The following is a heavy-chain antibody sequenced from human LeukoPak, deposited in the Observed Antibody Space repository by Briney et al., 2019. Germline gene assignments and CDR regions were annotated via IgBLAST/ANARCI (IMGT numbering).Heavy chain of an antibody. Sequence: PGGSLRLSCAASGFTFSSYGMHWVRQAPGKGLEWVAVISYDGSNKYYADSVKGRFTISRDNSKNTLYLQMNSLRAEDTAVHYCAKAGRLRFLEWRGPLDYWGQGTLVTVSS. D-gene: IGHD3-3*01. J-gene: IGHJ4*02. CDR3: AKAGRLRFLEWRGPLDY. CDR2: ISYDGSNK. CDR1: GFTFSSYG. V-gene: IGHV3-30*18.